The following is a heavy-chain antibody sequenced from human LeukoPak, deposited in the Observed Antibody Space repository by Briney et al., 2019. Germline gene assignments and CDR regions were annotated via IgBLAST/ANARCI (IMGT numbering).Heavy chain of an antibody. CDR1: GFTFSSYG. J-gene: IGHJ6*03. CDR3: ARDGARYGEQESYYYMDV. Sequence: PGGSLRLSCAASGFTFSSYGMHWVRQAPGKGLEWVAVIWYDGSNKYYADSVKGRFTISRDNSKNTLYLQMNSLRAEDTAVYYCARDGARYGEQESYYYMDVWGKGTTVTVSS. CDR2: IWYDGSNK. V-gene: IGHV3-33*01. D-gene: IGHD1/OR15-1a*01.